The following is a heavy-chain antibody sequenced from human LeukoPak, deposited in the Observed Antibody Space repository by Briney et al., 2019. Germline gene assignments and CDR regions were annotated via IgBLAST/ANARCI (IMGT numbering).Heavy chain of an antibody. CDR3: ARGWMSEY. D-gene: IGHD2-2*03. CDR2: IYYSGST. J-gene: IGHJ4*02. V-gene: IGHV4-59*01. CDR1: GGSINYYY. Sequence: PSETLSLTCTVSGGSINYYYWSWIRQPPGKGLEWIGYIYYSGSTNYNPSLKSRVTISVDTSKNQFSLKLTSVTAADTAVYYCARGWMSEYWGQGTLVTVSS.